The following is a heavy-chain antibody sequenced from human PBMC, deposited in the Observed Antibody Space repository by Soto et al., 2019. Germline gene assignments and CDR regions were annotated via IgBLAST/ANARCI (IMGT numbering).Heavy chain of an antibody. J-gene: IGHJ5*01. Sequence: EVQLLESGGGLIHLGGSLRLACVASGITFNPNAMIWVRQAPGTGLEWVSAIDGDGGDTFFADFVKGRFTMSRDNSKNTVYLHMRSLTAEDTALYYCARGRRAVGSDWFDSWGPGTLVTVSS. CDR2: IDGDGGDT. CDR1: GITFNPNA. V-gene: IGHV3-23*01. CDR3: ARGRRAVGSDWFDS. D-gene: IGHD1-26*01.